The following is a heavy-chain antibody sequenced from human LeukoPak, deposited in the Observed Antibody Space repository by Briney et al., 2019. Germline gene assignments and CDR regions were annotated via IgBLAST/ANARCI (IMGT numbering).Heavy chain of an antibody. J-gene: IGHJ6*02. CDR2: ISGSDAST. CDR1: GFTFSIYA. Sequence: GSSLRLSCAASGFTFSIYAMSWVRQAPGKGLEWVSGISGSDASTFYADSVMGRFTISRDNSMNTLYLQMNNVRAEDAAIYFCARRGSEWNSYFYPMDVWGQGTTVTVSS. V-gene: IGHV3-23*01. CDR3: ARRGSEWNSYFYPMDV. D-gene: IGHD3-3*01.